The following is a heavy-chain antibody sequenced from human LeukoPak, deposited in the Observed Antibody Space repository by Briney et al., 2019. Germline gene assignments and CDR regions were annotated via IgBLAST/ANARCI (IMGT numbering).Heavy chain of an antibody. CDR1: GYSISSGYY. CDR3: ARVPVVPAAIIWFDP. Sequence: SETLSLTCTVSGYSISSGYYWGWIRQPPGKGLEWIGSIYHSGSTYYNPSLKSRVTISVDTSKNQFSLKLSSVTAADTAVYYCARVPVVPAAIIWFDPWGQGTLVTVSS. D-gene: IGHD2-2*01. J-gene: IGHJ5*02. CDR2: IYHSGST. V-gene: IGHV4-38-2*02.